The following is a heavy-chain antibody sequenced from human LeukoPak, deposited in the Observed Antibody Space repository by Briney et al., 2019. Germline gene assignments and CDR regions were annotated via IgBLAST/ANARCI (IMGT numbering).Heavy chain of an antibody. CDR3: ARGGIVMGDYDWFDP. V-gene: IGHV1-2*02. D-gene: IGHD3-16*02. Sequence: ASVKVSCKASGYTFTDYYVHWVRQVPGQGLQWLGWINPNSGATNYAQKFQGRVTMARDTSIDTAYMDLSRLTSDDTAVYFCARGGIVMGDYDWFDPGAREPWSPCPQ. J-gene: IGHJ5*02. CDR1: GYTFTDYY. CDR2: INPNSGAT.